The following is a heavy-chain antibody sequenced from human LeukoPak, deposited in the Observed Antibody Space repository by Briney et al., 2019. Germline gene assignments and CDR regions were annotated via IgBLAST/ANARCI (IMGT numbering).Heavy chain of an antibody. Sequence: GGSLRLSCAASGFTFSSYAMSWVRQAPGKGLEWVSAISGSGGSTYYADSVKGRFTISRDNSKNTLYLQMNSLRAEDTAVYYCARRYYNSSGYSVEDYWGQGTLVTVSS. J-gene: IGHJ4*02. D-gene: IGHD3-22*01. V-gene: IGHV3-23*01. CDR2: ISGSGGST. CDR1: GFTFSSYA. CDR3: ARRYYNSSGYSVEDY.